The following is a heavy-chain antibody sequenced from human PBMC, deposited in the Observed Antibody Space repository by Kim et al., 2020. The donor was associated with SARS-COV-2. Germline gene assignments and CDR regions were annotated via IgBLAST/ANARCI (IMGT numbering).Heavy chain of an antibody. CDR2: IWYDGSNK. V-gene: IGHV3-33*08. J-gene: IGHJ6*01. CDR3: ARVLGSSSWYVLYYYYYGWDV. Sequence: GGSLRLSCAASGFTFSSYGMHWVRQAPGKGLEWVAVIWYDGSNKYYADSVKGRFTISRDNSKNTLYLQMNSLRAEDTAVYYCARVLGSSSWYVLYYYYYGWDVWGQGTT. D-gene: IGHD6-13*01. CDR1: GFTFSSYG.